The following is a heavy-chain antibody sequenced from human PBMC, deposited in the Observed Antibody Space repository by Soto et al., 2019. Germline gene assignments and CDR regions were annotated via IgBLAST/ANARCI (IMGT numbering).Heavy chain of an antibody. D-gene: IGHD3-16*02. Sequence: QVQLQQWGAGLLKPSETLSLTCAVYGGSFSGYYWSWIRQPPGKGLEWIGEINHSGSTNYNPSLKSRVTISVDTSKNQLSLMMSSVTAADTAVYYSARGRIFSSLNYWGQGTLVTVSS. CDR3: ARGRIFSSLNY. V-gene: IGHV4-34*01. CDR1: GGSFSGYY. CDR2: INHSGST. J-gene: IGHJ4*02.